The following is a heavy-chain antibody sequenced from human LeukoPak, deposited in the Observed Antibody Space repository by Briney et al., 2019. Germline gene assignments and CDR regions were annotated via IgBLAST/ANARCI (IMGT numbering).Heavy chain of an antibody. CDR1: GGSLSSYY. CDR3: ARHGHDFWSGYYKIYYYYGMDV. D-gene: IGHD3-3*01. V-gene: IGHV4-59*08. Sequence: PSETLSLTCTVSGGSLSSYYWSWIRQPPGKGLEWIGYIYYSGSTNYNPSLKSRVTISVDTSKNQFSLKLSSVTAADTAVYYCARHGHDFWSGYYKIYYYYGMDVWGQGTTVTVSS. CDR2: IYYSGST. J-gene: IGHJ6*02.